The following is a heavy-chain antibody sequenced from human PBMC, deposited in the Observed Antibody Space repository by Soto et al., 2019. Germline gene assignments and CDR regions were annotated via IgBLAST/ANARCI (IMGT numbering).Heavy chain of an antibody. CDR2: NYNSVSN. CDR1: GGSISSYH. J-gene: IGHJ6*03. D-gene: IGHD3-10*01. Sequence: QVQLQESGPGLVKPSETLSLTCTVSGGSISSYHWSGIREPPGQGLEWIGHNYNSVSNNYNPSLNSRGTTSVDTSKNQFYLKLSSVTAADTAVYYCARASGTYYSLGTDFYYYYLYVWGKGTPVTVSS. V-gene: IGHV4-59*01. CDR3: ARASGTYYSLGTDFYYYYLYV.